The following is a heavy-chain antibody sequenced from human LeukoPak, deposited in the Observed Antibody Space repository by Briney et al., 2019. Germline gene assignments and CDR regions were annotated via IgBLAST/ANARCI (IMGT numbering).Heavy chain of an antibody. CDR3: AKDLQWELPRGDALDI. Sequence: ASVKVSCKSSGYTFTDYYMHWVRQAPGQGLEWMGWINPKSGGKNYAQNFQGRVTMTRNTSISTAYMELSRLRSDDTAVYYCAKDLQWELPRGDALDIWGQGTMVTVSS. CDR1: GYTFTDYY. CDR2: INPKSGGK. V-gene: IGHV1-2*02. D-gene: IGHD1-26*01. J-gene: IGHJ3*02.